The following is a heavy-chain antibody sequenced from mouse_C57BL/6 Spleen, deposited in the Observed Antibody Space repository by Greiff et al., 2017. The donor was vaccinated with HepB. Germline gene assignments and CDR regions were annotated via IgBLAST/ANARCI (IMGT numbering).Heavy chain of an antibody. Sequence: QVQLQQSGPELVKPGASVKISCKASGYAFSSSWMNWVKQRPGKGLEWIGRIYPGDGDTNYNGKFKGKATLTADKSSSTAYMQLSSLTSEDSAVYFCARRKNWDVDYFDYWGQVTTLTVSS. D-gene: IGHD4-1*01. V-gene: IGHV1-82*01. CDR2: IYPGDGDT. CDR1: GYAFSSSW. J-gene: IGHJ2*01. CDR3: ARRKNWDVDYFDY.